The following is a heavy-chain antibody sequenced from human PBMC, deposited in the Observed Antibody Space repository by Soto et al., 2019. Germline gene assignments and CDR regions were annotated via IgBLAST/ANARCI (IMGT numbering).Heavy chain of an antibody. D-gene: IGHD3-16*01. J-gene: IGHJ6*02. V-gene: IGHV1-46*03. Sequence: QVQLVQSGAEVKKPGASVKLSCKASGYTFTTYYIHWVRQAPGQGLEWMGIINPSSGSAGYAQKFQVSVTMTRDTPTNTFYMELSSLRSEDTAVYYCARGNDLPYYHYGLDVWGPGTTVTVSS. CDR1: GYTFTTYY. CDR2: INPSSGSA. CDR3: ARGNDLPYYHYGLDV.